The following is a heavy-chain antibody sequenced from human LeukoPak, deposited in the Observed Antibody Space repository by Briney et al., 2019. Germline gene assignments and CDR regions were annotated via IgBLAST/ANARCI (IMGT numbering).Heavy chain of an antibody. CDR1: GYTFTSYG. D-gene: IGHD4-17*01. CDR3: ARGTGTHEVDY. J-gene: IGHJ4*02. Sequence: GASVKVSCKASGYTFTSYGISWVRQAPGQGLEWMGWINPNSGGTNYAQKFQGRVTMTRDTSISTAYMELSRLRSDDTAVYYCARGTGTHEVDYWGQGTLVTVSS. CDR2: INPNSGGT. V-gene: IGHV1-2*02.